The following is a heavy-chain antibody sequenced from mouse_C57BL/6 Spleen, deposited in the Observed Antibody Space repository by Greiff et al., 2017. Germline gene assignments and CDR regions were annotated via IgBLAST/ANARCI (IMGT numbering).Heavy chain of an antibody. CDR3: ARHGLSSFAY. CDR1: GFTFSDYG. V-gene: IGHV5-15*04. CDR2: ISNLAYSI. Sequence: EVMLVESGGGLVQPGGSLKLSCAASGFTFSDYGMAWVRQAPRKGPEWVAFISNLAYSIYYADTVTGRFTISRENAKNTLYLEMSSLRSEDTAMYYCARHGLSSFAYWGQGTLVTVSA. J-gene: IGHJ3*01.